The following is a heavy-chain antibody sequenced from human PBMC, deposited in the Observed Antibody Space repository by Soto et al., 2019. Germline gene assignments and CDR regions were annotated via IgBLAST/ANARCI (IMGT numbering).Heavy chain of an antibody. CDR2: ISAYNGNT. V-gene: IGHV1-18*01. CDR3: ARLGSYYDFWSGTGYYYYMDV. CDR1: GYTFTSYG. D-gene: IGHD3-3*01. Sequence: GASVKVSCKASGYTFTSYGISWVRQAPGQGLEWMGWISAYNGNTNYAQKLQGRVTMTTDTSTSTAYMELRSLRSDDTAVYYCARLGSYYDFWSGTGYYYYMDVWGKGTTVTV. J-gene: IGHJ6*03.